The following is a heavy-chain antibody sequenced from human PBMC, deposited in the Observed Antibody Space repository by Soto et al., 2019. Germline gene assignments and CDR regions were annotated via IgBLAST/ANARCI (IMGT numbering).Heavy chain of an antibody. CDR3: ATRPPDGNFFGVFDY. CDR2: VHHSGTT. CDR1: GGSISSFY. Sequence: PSETLSLTCFVSGGSISSFYWSWIRQSPGKGPEWIGFVHHSGTTNYNPSLESRVTMSLDTSKSQFSLKLNAVTAADTAVYYCATRPPDGNFFGVFDYWSQGTLVTVSS. V-gene: IGHV4-59*01. D-gene: IGHD1-7*01. J-gene: IGHJ4*02.